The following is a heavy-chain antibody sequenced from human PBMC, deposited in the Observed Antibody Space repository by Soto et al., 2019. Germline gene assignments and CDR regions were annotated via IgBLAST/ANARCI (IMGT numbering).Heavy chain of an antibody. CDR3: ARVSGTQWLATFPYYFDY. Sequence: GGSLRLSCAASGFTFSSYSMNWVRQAPGKGLEWVSSISSSSSYIYYADSVKGRFTISRDNAKNSLYLQMNSLRAEDTAVYYCARVSGTQWLATFPYYFDYWGQGTLVTVSS. J-gene: IGHJ4*02. CDR1: GFTFSSYS. V-gene: IGHV3-21*01. D-gene: IGHD6-19*01. CDR2: ISSSSSYI.